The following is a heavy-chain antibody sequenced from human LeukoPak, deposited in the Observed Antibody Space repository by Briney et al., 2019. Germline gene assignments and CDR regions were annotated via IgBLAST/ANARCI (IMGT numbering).Heavy chain of an antibody. V-gene: IGHV4-59*01. D-gene: IGHD3-10*01. CDR2: IYYSGST. CDR1: GGSISSYY. CDR3: ARWGETSALRVHAFDI. J-gene: IGHJ3*02. Sequence: SETLSLTCTVSGGSISSYYWSWIRQPPGKGLEWIGYIYYSGSTNYNPSLKSRVTISVDTSKNQFSLKLSSVTAADTAVYYCARWGETSALRVHAFDIWGQGTMVTVSS.